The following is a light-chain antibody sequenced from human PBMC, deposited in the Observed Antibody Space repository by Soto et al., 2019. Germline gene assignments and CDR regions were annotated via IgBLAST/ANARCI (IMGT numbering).Light chain of an antibody. CDR3: QQSYSTPYT. CDR2: AAS. CDR1: QSISSY. Sequence: DIPMTQSPSSLSASVGDRVTITCRASQSISSYLNWYQQKPGKAPKILIYAASSLQSGVPSRLSGSGSGTDFTITISSLQTEDFATYYCQQSYSTPYTFGQGTKLEIK. J-gene: IGKJ2*01. V-gene: IGKV1-39*01.